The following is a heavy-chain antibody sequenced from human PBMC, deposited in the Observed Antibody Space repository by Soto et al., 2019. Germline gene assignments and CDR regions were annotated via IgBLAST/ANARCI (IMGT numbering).Heavy chain of an antibody. D-gene: IGHD5-12*01. CDR3: ARDRGIVATLSLGY. CDR1: GYTFTSYG. CDR2: ISAYNGNT. J-gene: IGHJ4*02. Sequence: GASVKVSCKASGYTFTSYGISWVRQAPGQGLEWMGWISAYNGNTNYAQKLQGRVTMTTDTPTSTAYMELRSLRSDDTAVYHCARDRGIVATLSLGYWGQGTLVTVSS. V-gene: IGHV1-18*01.